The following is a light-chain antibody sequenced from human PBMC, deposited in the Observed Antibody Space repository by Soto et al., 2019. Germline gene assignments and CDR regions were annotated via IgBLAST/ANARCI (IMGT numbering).Light chain of an antibody. V-gene: IGLV2-14*01. Sequence: QSALTQPASVSGSPGQSITISCTGTSTDIGRYNYVSWYQQHPGKAPKLMIYDVSNRPSGVSNPFSGSNSGNTASLTSSGLQAEDEADYYCSSYTRSSTYVFGTGTKLTVL. J-gene: IGLJ1*01. CDR1: STDIGRYNY. CDR3: SSYTRSSTYV. CDR2: DVS.